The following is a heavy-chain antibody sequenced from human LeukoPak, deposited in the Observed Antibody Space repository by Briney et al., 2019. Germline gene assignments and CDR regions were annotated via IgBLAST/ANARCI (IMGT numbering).Heavy chain of an antibody. CDR3: AKTSRVNSAYDSPFHY. CDR1: GFTFSTYA. Sequence: GGSLRLSCAASGFTFSTYAMSWVRQAPGKGLEWVSAVRGSSTDTYYADSVKGRFTISRDNSKNTLYLQMNSLRAEDTAIYYCAKTSRVNSAYDSPFHYWGRGTLVTVSS. J-gene: IGHJ4*02. CDR2: VRGSSTDT. V-gene: IGHV3-23*01. D-gene: IGHD5-12*01.